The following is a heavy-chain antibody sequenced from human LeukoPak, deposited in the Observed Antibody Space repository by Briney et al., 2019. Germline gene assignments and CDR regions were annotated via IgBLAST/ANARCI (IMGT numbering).Heavy chain of an antibody. CDR2: IIPIFGTA. CDR3: ARLTTVTSPFGY. V-gene: IGHV1-69*13. Sequence: SVKVSCKASGGTFSSYAISWVRQAPGQGLEWMGGIIPIFGTANYAQKFQGRVTITADESTSTAYMELSSLRSEDTAVYYCARLTTVTSPFGYWGQGTLVTVSS. J-gene: IGHJ4*02. CDR1: GGTFSSYA. D-gene: IGHD4-17*01.